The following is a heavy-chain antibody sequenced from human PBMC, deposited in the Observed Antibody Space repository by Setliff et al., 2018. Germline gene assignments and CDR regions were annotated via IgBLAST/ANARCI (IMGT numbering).Heavy chain of an antibody. J-gene: IGHJ4*02. Sequence: SETLSLTCTVSGDSVSSYYWSWIRQSPGKGLEWIGYISYSGSTKYNPSLKSRVTISLDTSKNQFSLKLNSVTAADTAVYYCARHLLVQGTYHFDYWGQGSPVTVSS. V-gene: IGHV4-59*02. CDR3: ARHLLVQGTYHFDY. CDR2: ISYSGST. D-gene: IGHD3-10*01. CDR1: GDSVSSYY.